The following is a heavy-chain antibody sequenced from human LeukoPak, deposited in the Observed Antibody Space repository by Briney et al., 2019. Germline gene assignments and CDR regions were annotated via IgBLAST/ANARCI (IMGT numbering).Heavy chain of an antibody. Sequence: GGSLRLSWAASGFTFSSYSMNGVRGARGEGLEGVSHITSSSSAIFYADSVKGRFTISRENAKNSLYLQMNSLRAEDTAVYYCARVGLGTYYYYYMDVWGKGTTVTVSS. V-gene: IGHV3-48*04. D-gene: IGHD7-27*01. J-gene: IGHJ6*03. CDR1: GFTFSSYS. CDR3: ARVGLGTYYYYYMDV. CDR2: ITSSSSAI.